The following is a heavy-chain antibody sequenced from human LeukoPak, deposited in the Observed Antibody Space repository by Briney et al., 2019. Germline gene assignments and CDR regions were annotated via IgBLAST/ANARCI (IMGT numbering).Heavy chain of an antibody. CDR3: ATGRDTAMVRLDY. D-gene: IGHD5-18*01. Sequence: PGGSLRLSCAASGFTFSSYGMHWVRQAPGKGLEWVAFIRYDGTNKYYADSVKGRFTISGDNSKNTMYLQMNSLRAEDTAVYFCATGRDTAMVRLDYWGQGTLVTVSS. V-gene: IGHV3-30*02. CDR1: GFTFSSYG. J-gene: IGHJ4*02. CDR2: IRYDGTNK.